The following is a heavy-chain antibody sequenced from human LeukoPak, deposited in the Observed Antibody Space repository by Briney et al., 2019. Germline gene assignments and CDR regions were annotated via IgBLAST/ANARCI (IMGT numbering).Heavy chain of an antibody. CDR2: IRQDGGEK. J-gene: IGHJ4*01. CDR3: ARDGTAAGLYFDL. V-gene: IGHV3-7*01. D-gene: IGHD6-13*01. CDR1: GFTFGSYW. Sequence: GGSLRLSCAVSGFTFGSYWMNWVRQAPGKGLEWVASIRQDGGEKSYVDSVKGRFTISRDNTKNSLYLQMNSLRAEDTAVYYCARDGTAAGLYFDLWGQGTLVTVSS.